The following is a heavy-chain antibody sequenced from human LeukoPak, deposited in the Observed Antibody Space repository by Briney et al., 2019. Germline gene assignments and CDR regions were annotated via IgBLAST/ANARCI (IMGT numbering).Heavy chain of an antibody. CDR1: GFTFSNYY. J-gene: IGHJ4*02. CDR3: ARALLRYYFDY. Sequence: PGGSLRLSCAASGFTFSNYYMSWIRQAPGKGLEWVSVIYSGGSTYYADSVKGRFTISRDNSKNTLYLQMNSLRAEDTAVYYCARALLRYYFDYWGQGTLVTVSS. CDR2: IYSGGST. V-gene: IGHV3-66*01. D-gene: IGHD3-3*01.